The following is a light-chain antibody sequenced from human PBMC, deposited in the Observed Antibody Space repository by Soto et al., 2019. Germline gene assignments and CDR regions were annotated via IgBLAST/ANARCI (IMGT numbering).Light chain of an antibody. Sequence: EIVMTQSPDTLSVSPGERATLSCRASQTVSSNLAWYQQKPGQAPRLLIYGASTRATGIPARFSGSGSGTEFTLTIRSLQSEDFAVYYCQQYDNWPPWAFGQGTKVEVK. CDR2: GAS. CDR3: QQYDNWPPWA. J-gene: IGKJ1*01. V-gene: IGKV3-15*01. CDR1: QTVSSN.